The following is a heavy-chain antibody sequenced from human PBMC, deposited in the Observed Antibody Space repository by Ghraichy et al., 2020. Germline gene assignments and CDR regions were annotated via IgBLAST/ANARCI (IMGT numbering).Heavy chain of an antibody. CDR2: IYYSGST. D-gene: IGHD3-10*01. Sequence: SQTLSLTCTVSGGSISSYYWSWIRQPPGKGLEWIGYIYYSGSTNYNPSLKSRVTISVDTSKNQFSLKLSSVTAADTAVYYCASAIDYGSGSYRYWGQGTLVTVSS. V-gene: IGHV4-59*01. J-gene: IGHJ4*02. CDR1: GGSISSYY. CDR3: ASAIDYGSGSYRY.